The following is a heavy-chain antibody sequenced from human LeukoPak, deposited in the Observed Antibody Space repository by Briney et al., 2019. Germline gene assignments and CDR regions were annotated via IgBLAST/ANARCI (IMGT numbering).Heavy chain of an antibody. CDR1: GFTFSSYW. CDR3: ARGRPHGNDY. Sequence: GGSLRLSCAASGFTFSSYWMNWVRQAPGKGLVWVSRIASDGSSTTYADSVKGRFSISRDNAKNTLYLQMSSLRVEDTAVYYCARGRPHGNDYWGQGTLVTVSS. J-gene: IGHJ4*02. D-gene: IGHD4-23*01. CDR2: IASDGSST. V-gene: IGHV3-74*01.